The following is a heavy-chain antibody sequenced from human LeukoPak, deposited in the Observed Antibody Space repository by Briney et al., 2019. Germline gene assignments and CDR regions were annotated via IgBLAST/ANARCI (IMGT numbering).Heavy chain of an antibody. D-gene: IGHD3-9*01. J-gene: IGHJ6*03. V-gene: IGHV4-34*01. CDR3: ARGGNLDYDILTGYYRSRPYYYMDV. CDR1: GGSFSGYY. Sequence: SETLSLTCAVYGGSFSGYYWSWIRQPPGKGLEWIGEINHSGSTNYNPSLKSRVTISVDTSKNQFSLKLSSVTAADTAVYYCARGGNLDYDILTGYYRSRPYYYMDVWGKGTTVTVSS. CDR2: INHSGST.